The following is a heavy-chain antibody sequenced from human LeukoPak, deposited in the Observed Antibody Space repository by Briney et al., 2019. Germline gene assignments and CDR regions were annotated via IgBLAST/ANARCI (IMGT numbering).Heavy chain of an antibody. CDR1: GGSISHYY. D-gene: IGHD6-13*01. CDR3: ARLNVLDSSELHHFDH. CDR2: INYSGNT. J-gene: IGHJ4*02. V-gene: IGHV4-59*08. Sequence: SETLSLTFTVSGGSISHYYWSWIRQPPGKGLEWIAYINYSGNTDYNPSLKSRVTISVDTSKNHFSLKLNSVTAADTAVYYCARLNVLDSSELHHFDHWGQGTLVTVSS.